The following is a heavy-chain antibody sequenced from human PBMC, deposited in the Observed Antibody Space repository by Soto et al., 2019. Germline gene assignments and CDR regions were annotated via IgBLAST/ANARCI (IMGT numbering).Heavy chain of an antibody. CDR2: INPGNGNT. J-gene: IGHJ4*02. D-gene: IGHD3-22*01. CDR1: GYTFTSYG. Sequence: ASVKVSCKASGYTFTSYGINWVRQAPGRGLEGMGWINPGNGNTKYSQQFQGRVIIDRDASASTAYMELSSLRSEDTAVYYCARGGYFDSSNYLAYWGLGTMLTVST. V-gene: IGHV1-3*01. CDR3: ARGGYFDSSNYLAY.